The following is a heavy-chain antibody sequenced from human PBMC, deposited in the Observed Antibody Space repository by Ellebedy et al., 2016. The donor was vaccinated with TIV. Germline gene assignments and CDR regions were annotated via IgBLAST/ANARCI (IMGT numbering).Heavy chain of an antibody. Sequence: GESLKISCAASGFTFSSYAMHWVRQAPGKGPEWVAVISYDGSNKYYADSVKGRFTISRDNSKNTLYLQMNSLRAEDTAVYYCARDLSATGFDYWGQGTLVTVSS. CDR3: ARDLSATGFDY. D-gene: IGHD5-12*01. CDR2: ISYDGSNK. CDR1: GFTFSSYA. V-gene: IGHV3-30-3*01. J-gene: IGHJ4*02.